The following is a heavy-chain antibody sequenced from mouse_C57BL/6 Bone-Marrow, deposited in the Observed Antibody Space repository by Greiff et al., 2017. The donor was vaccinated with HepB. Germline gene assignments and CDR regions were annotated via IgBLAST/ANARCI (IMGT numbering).Heavy chain of an antibody. Sequence: QVQLKQPGAELVKPGASVKLSCKASGYTFTSYWMHWVKQRPGQGLEWIGMIHPNSGSTNYNEKFKSKATLTVDKSSSTAYMQLSSLTSEDSAVYYCARNYGSSYLSYWYFDVWGTGTTVTVSS. D-gene: IGHD1-1*01. CDR3: ARNYGSSYLSYWYFDV. CDR2: IHPNSGST. J-gene: IGHJ1*03. V-gene: IGHV1-64*01. CDR1: GYTFTSYW.